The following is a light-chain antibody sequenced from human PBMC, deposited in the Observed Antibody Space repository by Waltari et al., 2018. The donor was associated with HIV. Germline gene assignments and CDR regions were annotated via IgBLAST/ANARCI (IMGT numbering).Light chain of an antibody. CDR1: QSVSSSY. Sequence: ELVLTQSPGTLSLSPGERSTLPCRASQSVSSSYLAWYQQKPGQAPRLLIYGASSRATGIQDRFSGSGSGTDFTLTISRLEPEDFAVYYCQQYGSSPPYTFGQGTKLEIK. CDR3: QQYGSSPPYT. CDR2: GAS. J-gene: IGKJ2*01. V-gene: IGKV3-20*01.